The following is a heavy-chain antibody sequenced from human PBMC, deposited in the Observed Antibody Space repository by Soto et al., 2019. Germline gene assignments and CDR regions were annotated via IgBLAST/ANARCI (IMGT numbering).Heavy chain of an antibody. CDR1: GYTFTGYY. J-gene: IGHJ6*02. CDR3: AREMAAGGPYYYYYYGMEV. D-gene: IGHD6-13*01. Sequence: ASVKVSCKASGYTFTGYYMHWVRQAPGQGLEWMGWINPNSGGTNYAQKFQGWVTMTRDTSISTAYMELSRLRSDDTAVYYCAREMAAGGPYYYYYYGMEVWGQGTTVTVSS. CDR2: INPNSGGT. V-gene: IGHV1-2*04.